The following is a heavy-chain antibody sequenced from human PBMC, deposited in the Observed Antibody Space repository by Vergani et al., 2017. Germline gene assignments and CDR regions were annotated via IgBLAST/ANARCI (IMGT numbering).Heavy chain of an antibody. Sequence: VQLVESGGGVVQPGGSLRLSCAASGFTFSSYGMHWVRQAPGKGLEWVASISSSSSYIYYADSVKGRFTISRDNAKNSLYLQMNSLRAEDTAVYYCARELGPLGYWGQGTLVTVSS. J-gene: IGHJ4*02. CDR2: ISSSSSYI. D-gene: IGHD3-16*01. CDR3: ARELGPLGY. V-gene: IGHV3-21*01. CDR1: GFTFSSYG.